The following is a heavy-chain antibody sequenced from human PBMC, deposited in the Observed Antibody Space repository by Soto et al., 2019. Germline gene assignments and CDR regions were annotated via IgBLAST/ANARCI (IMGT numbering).Heavy chain of an antibody. CDR2: IWSDGNNR. CDR3: VRGDNWSDEASEY. Sequence: GGSLRLSCAASGFMFSNHGMHWVRQAPGKGLEWVAVIWSDGNNRFYADSVKGRFSVSRDNSKNTVYLQMNSLRVEDTALYYCVRGDNWSDEASEYWGQGTLVTVSS. CDR1: GFMFSNHG. J-gene: IGHJ4*02. D-gene: IGHD1-1*01. V-gene: IGHV3-33*01.